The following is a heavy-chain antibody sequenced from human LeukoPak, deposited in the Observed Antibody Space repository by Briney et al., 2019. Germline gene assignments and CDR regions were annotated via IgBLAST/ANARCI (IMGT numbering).Heavy chain of an antibody. CDR3: ARDSGYSGYDFWFDP. D-gene: IGHD5-12*01. Sequence: PGGSLRLSCAASGFTFGQGYAMHWVRQRPGKGLEWVSSISSSSSYIYYADSVKGRFTISRDNAKNSLYLQMNSLRAEDTAVYYCARDSGYSGYDFWFDPWGQGTLVTVSS. CDR1: GFTFGQGYA. V-gene: IGHV3-21*01. CDR2: ISSSSSYI. J-gene: IGHJ5*02.